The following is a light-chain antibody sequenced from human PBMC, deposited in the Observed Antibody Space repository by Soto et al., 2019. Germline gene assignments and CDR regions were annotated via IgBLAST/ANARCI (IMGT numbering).Light chain of an antibody. V-gene: IGKV3-20*01. CDR3: HKYGPSPLP. CDR2: TAS. CDR1: QSVASSF. Sequence: EIVLTQSPGTLSLSPGARATLSCRASQSVASSFIAWFQQKPGQPPRLLIYTASSRAPGIPDRFTASRSGTDFTLTVSSLEPEDFAVYYCHKYGPSPLPFGGGTQVEI. J-gene: IGKJ4*01.